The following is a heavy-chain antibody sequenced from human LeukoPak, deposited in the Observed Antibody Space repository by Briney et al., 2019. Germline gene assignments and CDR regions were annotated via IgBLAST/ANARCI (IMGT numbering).Heavy chain of an antibody. J-gene: IGHJ4*02. CDR2: IYYSGST. CDR1: GGSISSSSYY. D-gene: IGHD1-26*01. V-gene: IGHV4-39*07. Sequence: ASETLSLTCTVSGGSISSSSYYWGWIRQPPGKGLEWIGSIYYSGSTYYNPSLKSRVTISVDTSKNQFSLKLNSVTAADTAVYYCARGLQVGNTGYYFDYWGQGTLVTVSS. CDR3: ARGLQVGNTGYYFDY.